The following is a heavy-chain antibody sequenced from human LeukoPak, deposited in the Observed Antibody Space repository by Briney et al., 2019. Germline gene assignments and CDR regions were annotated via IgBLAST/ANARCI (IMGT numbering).Heavy chain of an antibody. CDR3: ARTKHYDILTGYYGSFDY. D-gene: IGHD3-9*01. Sequence: ASVKVSCKASGYTSTGYYMHWVRQAPGQGLEWMGWINPNSGGTNYAQKFQGRVTMTRDTSISTAYMELSRLRSDDTAVYYCARTKHYDILTGYYGSFDYWGQGTLVTVSS. J-gene: IGHJ4*02. CDR2: INPNSGGT. V-gene: IGHV1-2*02. CDR1: GYTSTGYY.